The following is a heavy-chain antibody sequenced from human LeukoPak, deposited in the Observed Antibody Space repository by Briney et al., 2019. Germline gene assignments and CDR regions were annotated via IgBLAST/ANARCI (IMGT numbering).Heavy chain of an antibody. CDR3: ARWWYDFWSDYPNYYYGMDV. V-gene: IGHV4-59*01. J-gene: IGHJ6*02. CDR1: GGSISSYY. CDR2: IYYSGST. D-gene: IGHD3-3*01. Sequence: SETLSLTCTVSGGSISSYYWSWIRQPPGKGLEWIGYIYYSGSTNYNPSLKSRVTISVDTSKNQFSLKLSSVTAADTAVYYCARWWYDFWSDYPNYYYGMDVWGQGTTVTVSS.